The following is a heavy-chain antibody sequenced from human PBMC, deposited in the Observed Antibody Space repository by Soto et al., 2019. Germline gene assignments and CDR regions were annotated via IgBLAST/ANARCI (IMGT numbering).Heavy chain of an antibody. CDR3: ARSVGYRSGWWPYYFDY. V-gene: IGHV4-30-2*01. J-gene: IGHJ4*02. CDR1: GGSINRAGYS. CDR2: IYHSGSF. Sequence: QLQLQESGSRLVAPAQTLSLTCAVSGGSINRAGYSWNWIRQPPGEGLEWIGYIYHSGSFLYNPSLKSRVTISLDRSKNQFSRRLNSVTAADTAVFYCARSVGYRSGWWPYYFDYWGQGALVTVSS. D-gene: IGHD6-19*01.